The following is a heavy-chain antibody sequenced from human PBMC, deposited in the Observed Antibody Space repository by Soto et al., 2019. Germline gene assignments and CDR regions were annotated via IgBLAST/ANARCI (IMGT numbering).Heavy chain of an antibody. CDR2: IYYSGST. Sequence: PSETLSLTCTVSGGSISSYYWSCFRQPPGQGLEWIGHIYYSGSTNYNPSLKSRVTISVDTSKNQFSLKLSSVAAADSAVYYCARGYCIGGSCYSLPPANWFDPWGQGTLVTVSS. V-gene: IGHV4-59*08. D-gene: IGHD2-15*01. CDR3: ARGYCIGGSCYSLPPANWFDP. CDR1: GGSISSYY. J-gene: IGHJ5*02.